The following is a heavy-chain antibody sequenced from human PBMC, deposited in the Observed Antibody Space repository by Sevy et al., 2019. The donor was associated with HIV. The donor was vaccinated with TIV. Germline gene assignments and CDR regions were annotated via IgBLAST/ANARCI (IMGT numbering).Heavy chain of an antibody. CDR1: GFTFNFHG. CDR3: ARETDNSARWLDP. J-gene: IGHJ5*02. Sequence: GGSLRLSCAASGFTFNFHGMHWVRQAPGKGLEWVAFIWHDGSNKYMANSVKGRFTISRDNSKNTLILQMNSLTVEDTAVYYCARETDNSARWLDPWGQGTLVTVSS. V-gene: IGHV3-30*02. CDR2: IWHDGSNK. D-gene: IGHD4-4*01.